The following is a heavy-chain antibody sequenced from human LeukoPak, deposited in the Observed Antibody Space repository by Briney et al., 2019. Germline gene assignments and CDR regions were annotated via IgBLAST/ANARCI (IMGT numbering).Heavy chain of an antibody. D-gene: IGHD3-22*01. CDR1: GGSFSGYY. CDR2: INHSGST. V-gene: IGHV4-34*01. J-gene: IGHJ4*02. Sequence: TSETLSLTCAVYGGSFSGYYWSWIRQPPGKGLEWIGEINHSGSTNYNPSLKSRVTISVDTSKNQFSQKLSSVTAADTAVYYCARDDSSGYRYWGQGTLVTVSS. CDR3: ARDDSSGYRY.